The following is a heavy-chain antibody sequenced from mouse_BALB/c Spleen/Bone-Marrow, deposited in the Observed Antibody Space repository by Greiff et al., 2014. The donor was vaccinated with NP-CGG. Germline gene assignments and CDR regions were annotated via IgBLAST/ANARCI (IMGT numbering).Heavy chain of an antibody. D-gene: IGHD2-3*01. Sequence: VQLQQYGAELVKPGASVKLSCKASGYTFTSYYMYWVKQRPGQGLEWIGEINPNNDGTNFNEKFKSKATLTVDKSSSTACMQLSSLTSEDSAVYYCARAAYDPYAMDYWGQGTSVTVSS. V-gene: IGHV1S81*02. CDR1: GYTFTSYY. CDR3: ARAAYDPYAMDY. CDR2: INPNNDGT. J-gene: IGHJ4*01.